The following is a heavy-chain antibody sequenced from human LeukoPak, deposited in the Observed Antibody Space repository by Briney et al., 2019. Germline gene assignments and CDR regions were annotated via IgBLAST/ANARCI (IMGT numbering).Heavy chain of an antibody. V-gene: IGHV3-23*01. D-gene: IGHD2-2*01. J-gene: IGHJ4*02. CDR3: AKDRYCSSTRCYGDFDY. Sequence: GGSLRLSCAASGFTFSSYAMHWVRQAPGKGLEWVSVISGGGDSAFYADSVKGQFTISRDNSKNTLYLQMNSLRAEDTAVYYCAKDRYCSSTRCYGDFDYWGQGTLVTVSS. CDR2: ISGGGDSA. CDR1: GFTFSSYA.